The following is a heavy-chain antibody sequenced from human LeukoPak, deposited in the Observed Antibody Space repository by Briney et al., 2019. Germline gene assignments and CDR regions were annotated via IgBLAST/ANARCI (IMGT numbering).Heavy chain of an antibody. V-gene: IGHV3-33*08. CDR2: IWYDGSNK. CDR1: GFTFSSYG. D-gene: IGHD6-19*01. CDR3: ARDPRAVAYGSDI. Sequence: GGSLRLSCAASGFTFSSYGMHWVRQAPGKGLEWVAVIWYDGSNKYYADSVKGRFTISRDNSKNTLYLQMNSLRAEDTAVYYCARDPRAVAYGSDIWGQGTMVTVSS. J-gene: IGHJ3*02.